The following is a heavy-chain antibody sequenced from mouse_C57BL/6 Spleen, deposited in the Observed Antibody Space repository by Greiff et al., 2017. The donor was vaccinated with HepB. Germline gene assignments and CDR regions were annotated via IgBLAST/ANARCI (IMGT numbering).Heavy chain of an antibody. CDR2: IHPSDSDT. CDR3: AWGLDYYDAMDY. CDR1: GYTFTSYW. D-gene: IGHD2-4*01. Sequence: QVQLQQPGAELVKPGASVKVSCKASGYTFTSYWMHWVKQRPGQGLEWIGRIHPSDSDTNYNQKLKGKATLTVDKYSSTAYMQLSSLTSEDSAVYYCAWGLDYYDAMDYWGQGTSVTVSS. V-gene: IGHV1-74*01. J-gene: IGHJ4*01.